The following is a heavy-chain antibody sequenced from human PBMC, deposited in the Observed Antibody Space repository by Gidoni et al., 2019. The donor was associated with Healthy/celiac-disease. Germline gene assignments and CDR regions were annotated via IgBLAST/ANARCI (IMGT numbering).Heavy chain of an antibody. J-gene: IGHJ4*02. CDR3: AKNYDSSGYLGYYFDY. D-gene: IGHD3-22*01. CDR1: GFTFSSYA. Sequence: EVQLLESGGGLVQPGGSLRPSCAASGFTFSSYAMSWVRQAPGQGLEWVSAIGGSGGSTYYADSVKGRFTISRDNSKNTLYLQMNSLRAEDTAVYYCAKNYDSSGYLGYYFDYWGQGTLVTVSS. CDR2: IGGSGGST. V-gene: IGHV3-23*01.